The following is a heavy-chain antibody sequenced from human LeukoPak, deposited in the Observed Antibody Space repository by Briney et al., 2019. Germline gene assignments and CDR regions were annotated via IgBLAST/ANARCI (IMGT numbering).Heavy chain of an antibody. CDR3: ARDVHGGAFDY. CDR1: GFTFSTYW. CDR2: IKQDGSDI. V-gene: IGHV3-7*01. D-gene: IGHD4-23*01. J-gene: IGHJ4*02. Sequence: GGSLRLSCAASGFTFSTYWMSWVRQAPGKGLEWVANIKQDGSDIYYVDSVKGRFTISRDNPKNSLYLQINSLRAEDTAVYYCARDVHGGAFDYWGQGTLVTVSS.